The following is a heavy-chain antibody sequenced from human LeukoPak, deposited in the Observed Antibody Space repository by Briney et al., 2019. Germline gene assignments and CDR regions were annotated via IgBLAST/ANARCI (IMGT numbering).Heavy chain of an antibody. CDR3: ARTVGYYDSSEGSLH. V-gene: IGHV1-18*01. Sequence: ASVNVSCKAAGYTFTSYGINWVRQAPGQGLEWMGWISAYNGNTNYAQKLQGRVTMTTDTSTSTAYMELRSLRSDDTAVYYCARTVGYYDSSEGSLHWGQGTLVTVSS. CDR2: ISAYNGNT. J-gene: IGHJ1*01. CDR1: GYTFTSYG. D-gene: IGHD3-22*01.